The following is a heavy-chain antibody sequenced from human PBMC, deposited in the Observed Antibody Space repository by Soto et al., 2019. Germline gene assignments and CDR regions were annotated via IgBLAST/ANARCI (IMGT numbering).Heavy chain of an antibody. J-gene: IGHJ4*02. CDR3: ATCTTSQLRFDY. CDR2: MYSDGIT. CDR1: GFTVSTNY. V-gene: IGHV3-66*01. Sequence: EVQLVESGGGLVQPGGSLKLSCGASGFTVSTNYMSWVRQVPGRGMEWVSTMYSDGITYYTDSVKGRFPIPRNNSKNQLYLQMSSPRAEDTAVYHCATCTTSQLRFDYWGQGTLVTVSS. D-gene: IGHD2-2*01.